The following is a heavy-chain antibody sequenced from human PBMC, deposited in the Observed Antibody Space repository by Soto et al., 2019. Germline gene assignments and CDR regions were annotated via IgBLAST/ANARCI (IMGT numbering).Heavy chain of an antibody. D-gene: IGHD6-13*01. CDR2: ISGSGRKT. CDR1: GFMFSNSV. Sequence: PGGTLRRSCAASGFMFSNSVMTWVLQAAGKGLESVAHISGSGRKTYYTDSVNGRFTISRDNSKNTLFLQMNSLRDEDTAIYYCAKDGLSDSPSAIDYWGRGTRVTVSS. V-gene: IGHV3-23*01. J-gene: IGHJ4*02. CDR3: AKDGLSDSPSAIDY.